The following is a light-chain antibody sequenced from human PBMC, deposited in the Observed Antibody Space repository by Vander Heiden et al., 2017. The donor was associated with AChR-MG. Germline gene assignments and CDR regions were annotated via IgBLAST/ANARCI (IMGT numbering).Light chain of an antibody. Sequence: QSALPQPASVSGSHAPSITIPCRRTSSGIGGYNYVSSYQQPPGKAPKVISDDVRNRPSGVSDRFAGSQSGNTASLTSSGLQAEDEADYYCSSYTSSSTRVFGTGTKVMVL. CDR3: SSYTSSSTRV. V-gene: IGLV2-14*03. CDR2: DVR. J-gene: IGLJ1*01. CDR1: SSGIGGYNY.